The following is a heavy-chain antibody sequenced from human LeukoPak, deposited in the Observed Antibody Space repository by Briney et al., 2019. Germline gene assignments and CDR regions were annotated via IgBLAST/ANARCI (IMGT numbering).Heavy chain of an antibody. CDR1: GGSFSGYY. J-gene: IGHJ4*02. D-gene: IGHD2-2*01. CDR3: ARGYCSSTSCLYYFDY. CDR2: MNHSGST. Sequence: PSETLSLTCAVYGGSFSGYYWGWIRQPPGKGLEWIGQMNHSGSTNYNPSLKSRVTISVDTSKNQFSLKLSSVTAADTAVYYCARGYCSSTSCLYYFDYWGQGTLVTVSS. V-gene: IGHV4-34*01.